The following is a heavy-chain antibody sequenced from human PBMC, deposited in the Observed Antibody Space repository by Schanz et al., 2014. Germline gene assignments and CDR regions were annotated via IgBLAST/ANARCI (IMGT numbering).Heavy chain of an antibody. CDR1: GYTFTSYG. CDR2: ISAYNHNK. J-gene: IGHJ4*02. Sequence: QVHLVQSGAEVKRPGASVKVSCKASGYTFTSYGISWVRQAPGQGLEWMGWISAYNHNKEYDQKFQGRVTMTTDTSTSTAYMELRSLRSDDTAVYYCARDAADFYDILTEEDYWGQGTLVTVSS. CDR3: ARDAADFYDILTEEDY. V-gene: IGHV1-18*01. D-gene: IGHD3-9*01.